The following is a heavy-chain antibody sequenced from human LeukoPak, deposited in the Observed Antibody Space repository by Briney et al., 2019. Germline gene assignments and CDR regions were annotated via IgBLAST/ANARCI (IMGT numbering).Heavy chain of an antibody. CDR2: INTNTGNP. CDR3: ARDRGGIAAAGVRY. J-gene: IGHJ4*02. Sequence: SVKVSCKASGYTFTSYAMNWVRQAPGQGLEWVGWINTNTGNPTYAQGFTGRFVFSLDTSVSPAYLQISSLKAEDNAVYYCARDRGGIAAAGVRYWGQGTLVTVSS. D-gene: IGHD6-13*01. V-gene: IGHV7-4-1*02. CDR1: GYTFTSYA.